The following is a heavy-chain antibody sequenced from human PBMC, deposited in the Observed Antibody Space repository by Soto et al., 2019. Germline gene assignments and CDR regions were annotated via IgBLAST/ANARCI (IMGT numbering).Heavy chain of an antibody. V-gene: IGHV4-39*01. J-gene: IGHJ3*02. CDR1: GGSISSSSYY. D-gene: IGHD3-16*01. CDR2: IYYSGST. CDR3: ARFPLSSYYDYIWGSYLGAFDI. Sequence: LTCTVSGGSISSSSYYWGWIRQPPGKGLEWIGSIYYSGSTYYNPSLKSRVTISVDTSKNQFSLKLSSVTAADTAVYYCARFPLSSYYDYIWGSYLGAFDIWGQGTMVTVSS.